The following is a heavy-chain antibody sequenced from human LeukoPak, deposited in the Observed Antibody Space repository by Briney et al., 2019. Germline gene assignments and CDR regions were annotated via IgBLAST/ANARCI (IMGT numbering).Heavy chain of an antibody. J-gene: IGHJ6*03. CDR2: INHSGST. CDR3: ARGGYDFWYSSYYMDV. D-gene: IGHD5-12*01. V-gene: IGHV4-34*01. CDR1: GGSFSGYY. Sequence: SETLSLTCAVYGGSFSGYYWSWIRQPPGKGLEWIGEINHSGSTNYNPSLKSRVTISADTYKNQFSLKLSSVTAADTAVYYCARGGYDFWYSSYYMDVWGKGTTVTVPS.